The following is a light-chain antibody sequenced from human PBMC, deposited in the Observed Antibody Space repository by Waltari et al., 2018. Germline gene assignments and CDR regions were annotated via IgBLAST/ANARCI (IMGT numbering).Light chain of an antibody. CDR3: QQSRA. V-gene: IGKV4-1*01. J-gene: IGKJ1*01. CDR1: QSVLYSSNNKNY. CDR2: WAS. Sequence: DIVMTQSPESLAVSLGERATINCKSSQSVLYSSNNKNYLAWYQQKPGQPPKLLIYWASTRESGVPDRFSGSGSGTDFTLTISSLQAGDVAVYYCQQSRAFGQGTKVEIK.